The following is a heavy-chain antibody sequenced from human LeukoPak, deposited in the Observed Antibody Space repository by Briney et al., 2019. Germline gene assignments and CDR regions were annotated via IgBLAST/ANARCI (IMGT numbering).Heavy chain of an antibody. CDR2: IKNDGAVK. CDR1: GFTFSYHW. Sequence: GGSLRLSCAASGFTFSYHWMTWVRQAPGKGLEWVANIKNDGAVKNYVDSVKGRFTISRDNAKNSLYLQMNSLRAEDTAVYYCAKAPVTKGGVDYWGQGTLVTVSS. V-gene: IGHV3-7*01. J-gene: IGHJ4*02. CDR3: AKAPVTKGGVDY. D-gene: IGHD4-11*01.